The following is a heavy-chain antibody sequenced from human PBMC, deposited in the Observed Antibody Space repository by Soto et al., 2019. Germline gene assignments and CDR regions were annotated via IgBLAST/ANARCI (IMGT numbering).Heavy chain of an antibody. CDR1: GFTFSSYG. Sequence: QVQLVESGGGVVQPGRSLRLSCAASGFTFSSYGMHWVRQATGKGLEWVAVISYDGSNKYYADSVKGRFTISRDNSKNTLYLQMNSLRAEDTAVYYCAKAPYSGYEIDDWGQGTLGTVSS. V-gene: IGHV3-30*18. J-gene: IGHJ4*02. D-gene: IGHD5-12*01. CDR3: AKAPYSGYEIDD. CDR2: ISYDGSNK.